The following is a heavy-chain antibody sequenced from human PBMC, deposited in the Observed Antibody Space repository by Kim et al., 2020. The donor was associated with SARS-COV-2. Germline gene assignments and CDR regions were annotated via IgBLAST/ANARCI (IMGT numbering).Heavy chain of an antibody. CDR2: IYYSGST. CDR3: ARDLGITMIVGGFDP. V-gene: IGHV4-39*07. D-gene: IGHD3-22*01. Sequence: SESLSLTCTVSGGSISSSSYYWGWIRQPPGKGLEWIGSIYYSGSTYYNPSLKSRVTISVDTSKNQFSLQLSSVTAADTAVYYCARDLGITMIVGGFDPWGQGTLGTVSS. CDR1: GGSISSSSYY. J-gene: IGHJ5*02.